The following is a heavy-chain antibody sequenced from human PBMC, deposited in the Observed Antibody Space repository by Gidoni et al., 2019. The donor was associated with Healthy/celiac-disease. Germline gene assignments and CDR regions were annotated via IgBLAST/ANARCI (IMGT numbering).Heavy chain of an antibody. CDR1: GFPFSLYW. D-gene: IGHD6-19*01. Sequence: EVQLVESGGGLVQPGGSLSFSCAASGFPFSLYWMSWVRQAPGKGLEWVANIKQDGSEKYYVDSVKGRFTISRDNAKNSLYLQMNSLRAEDTAVYYCARDRSPGGGWYSGAFDIWGQGTMVTVSS. J-gene: IGHJ3*02. CDR3: ARDRSPGGGWYSGAFDI. V-gene: IGHV3-7*01. CDR2: IKQDGSEK.